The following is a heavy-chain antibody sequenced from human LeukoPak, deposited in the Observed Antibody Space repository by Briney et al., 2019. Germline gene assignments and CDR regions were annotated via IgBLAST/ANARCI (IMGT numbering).Heavy chain of an antibody. CDR2: IYYSGST. CDR1: GXSVSSSSYY. CDR3: AGLSSSLIDY. Sequence: PSETLSLTCTVSGXSVSSSSYYWGWIRQPPGKGLEWIGSIYYSGSTYYNPSLKSRVTISVDTSKNQFSLKLSSVTAADTAVYYCAGLSSSLIDYWGQGTLVTVSS. J-gene: IGHJ4*02. D-gene: IGHD6-6*01. V-gene: IGHV4-39*01.